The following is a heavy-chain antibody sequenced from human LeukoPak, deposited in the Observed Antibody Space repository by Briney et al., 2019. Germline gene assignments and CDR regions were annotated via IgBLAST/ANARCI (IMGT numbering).Heavy chain of an antibody. CDR1: GFTFTSSA. D-gene: IGHD2-15*01. V-gene: IGHV1-58*01. CDR3: AAGYCSGGSCYRDFDY. J-gene: IGHJ4*02. Sequence: SVKVSSKASGFTFTSSAVQGVRQARGQRLEGRGWIVVGSGNTNYAQKFQERVTITRDMSTSTAYMELSSLRSEDTAVYYCAAGYCSGGSCYRDFDYWGQGTLVTVSS. CDR2: IVVGSGNT.